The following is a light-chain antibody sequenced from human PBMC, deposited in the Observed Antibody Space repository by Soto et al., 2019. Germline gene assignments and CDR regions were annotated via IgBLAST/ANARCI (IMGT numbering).Light chain of an antibody. Sequence: QSVLTQPASVSGSPGQSITISCTGTSSDVGGYNYVSWYQQYPGRAPKFIIYEVSHRPSGVSNRFSASKSGNTASLTISGLQDEDEADYYCSSYTSSSTLVFGTGTKVTVL. CDR1: SSDVGGYNY. CDR3: SSYTSSSTLV. J-gene: IGLJ1*01. CDR2: EVS. V-gene: IGLV2-14*01.